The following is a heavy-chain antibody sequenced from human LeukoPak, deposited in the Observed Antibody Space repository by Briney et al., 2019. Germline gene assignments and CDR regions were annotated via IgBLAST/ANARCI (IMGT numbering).Heavy chain of an antibody. CDR3: ARGNILTGYCFDF. D-gene: IGHD3-9*01. CDR1: GGSITGYY. J-gene: IGHJ4*01. V-gene: IGHV4-34*01. Sequence: SETLSLTCAVYGGSITGYYWSWIRQTPGRGLEWVGEIHYTGSTSYNPSLKSRATISTDTSKNQFSLRLSSVTAADTAVYYCARGNILTGYCFDFWGQGALVTVSS. CDR2: IHYTGST.